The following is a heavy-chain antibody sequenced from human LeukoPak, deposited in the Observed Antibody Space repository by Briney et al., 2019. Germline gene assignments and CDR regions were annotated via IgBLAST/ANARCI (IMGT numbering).Heavy chain of an antibody. J-gene: IGHJ4*02. CDR2: ISSSSSYI. Sequence: GGSLRLSCAASGFTFSDYYMSWIRQAPGKGLEWVSSISSSSSYIYYADSVKGRFTISRDNAKNSLYLQMNSLRAEDTAVYYCAREAGRWIQFLDYWGQGTLVTVSS. D-gene: IGHD5-24*01. V-gene: IGHV3-11*06. CDR1: GFTFSDYY. CDR3: AREAGRWIQFLDY.